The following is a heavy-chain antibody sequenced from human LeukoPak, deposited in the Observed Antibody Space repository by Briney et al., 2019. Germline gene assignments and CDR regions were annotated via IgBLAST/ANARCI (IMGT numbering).Heavy chain of an antibody. J-gene: IGHJ6*02. CDR2: ISSSGSTI. Sequence: GGSLRLSCAASGFTFSSYEMNWVRQAPGKGLEWVSYISSSGSTIYYADSVKGRFTISRDNTKNSLYLQMNSLRAEDTAVYYCARDHSSGWSHAFGYYGMDVWGQGTTVTVSS. CDR1: GFTFSSYE. CDR3: ARDHSSGWSHAFGYYGMDV. D-gene: IGHD6-19*01. V-gene: IGHV3-48*03.